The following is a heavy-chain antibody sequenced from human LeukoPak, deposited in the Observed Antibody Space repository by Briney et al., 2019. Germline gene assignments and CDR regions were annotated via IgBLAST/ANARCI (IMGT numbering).Heavy chain of an antibody. D-gene: IGHD3-10*01. CDR2: ISSSGSSI. V-gene: IGHV3-48*03. CDR1: GFTFSSYE. Sequence: GGSLRLSCAASGFTFSSYEMKWVRQAPGKGVEGVSYISSSGSSIYYADSVKGRFTISRDNAKNSLYLQMTSLRAEDTAVYYCARVVVRGVHNQLDYWGQGTLVTVSS. J-gene: IGHJ4*02. CDR3: ARVVVRGVHNQLDY.